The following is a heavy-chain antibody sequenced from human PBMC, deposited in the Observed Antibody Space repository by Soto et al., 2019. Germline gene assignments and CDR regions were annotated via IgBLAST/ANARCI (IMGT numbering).Heavy chain of an antibody. Sequence: QVQLVQSGAEVKESGASVKVSCKASGYTFTGYYIHWVRQAPGQGFEWVGEISPKSGGTRYAQKFQGRVTMTKDTSITTVYMESSNLSPDDTAVYYCGRGRSGELVVFYWGQGTLVTVHS. CDR3: GRGRSGELVVFY. D-gene: IGHD1-7*01. CDR2: ISPKSGGT. V-gene: IGHV1-2*02. J-gene: IGHJ4*02. CDR1: GYTFTGYY.